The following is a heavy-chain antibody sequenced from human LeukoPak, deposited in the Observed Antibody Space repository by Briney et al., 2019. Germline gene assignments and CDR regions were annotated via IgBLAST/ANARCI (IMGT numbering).Heavy chain of an antibody. D-gene: IGHD3-22*01. J-gene: IGHJ3*02. CDR1: GFIFSDYN. CDR3: STYYYDARGYHECAFGI. CDR2: ISSSSSRT. V-gene: IGHV3-11*03. Sequence: PGGSLRLSCAASGFIFSDYNMTWIRQAPGKGLEWLSYISSSSSRTNFADSVKGRFTSSRDNAKNSLYLQMNSLRGEDTAVYFCSTYYYDARGYHECAFGISGQGTMVIVSS.